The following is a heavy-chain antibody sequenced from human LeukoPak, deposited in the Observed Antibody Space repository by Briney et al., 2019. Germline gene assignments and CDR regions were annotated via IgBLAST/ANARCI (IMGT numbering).Heavy chain of an antibody. CDR2: IYYRKNT. D-gene: IGHD5-18*01. CDR1: GGSISSSSAY. V-gene: IGHV4-39*01. Sequence: LETLSLTCTVSGGSISSSSAYWGWIRQPPGKGLEWIGSIYYRKNTYYNPSLKSRVTISADTSKNQFSLTLGSVSATDTAVYYCVSPRGFSYGYFDYWGQGTLFSASS. J-gene: IGHJ4*02. CDR3: VSPRGFSYGYFDY.